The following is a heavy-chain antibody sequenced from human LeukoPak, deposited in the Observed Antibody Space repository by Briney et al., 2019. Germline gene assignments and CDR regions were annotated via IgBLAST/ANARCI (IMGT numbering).Heavy chain of an antibody. D-gene: IGHD2-2*02. CDR2: ISWDGGST. CDR3: AKESYCSSTSCYRGDHFYYYMDV. Sequence: GGSLRLSCAASGVTFDGYAMHWVRQAPGKGLEWVSLISWDGGSTYYADSVKGRFTISRDNSKNSLYLQMNSLSAEDTALYYCAKESYCSSTSCYRGDHFYYYMDVWGKGTTVTVSS. J-gene: IGHJ6*03. V-gene: IGHV3-43D*03. CDR1: GVTFDGYA.